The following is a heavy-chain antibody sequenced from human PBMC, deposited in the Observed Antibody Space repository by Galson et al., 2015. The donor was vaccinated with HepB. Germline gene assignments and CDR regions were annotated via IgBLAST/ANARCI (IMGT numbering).Heavy chain of an antibody. V-gene: IGHV1-69*02. D-gene: IGHD5-24*01. Sequence: VKVSCKASGGTFSSYTISWVRQAPGQGLEWMGRIIPILGIANYAQKFQGRVTITADKSTSTAYMELSSLRSEDTAVYYCASHAHEVATTRGAPGDWGQGTLVTVSS. CDR2: IIPILGIA. CDR1: GGTFSSYT. J-gene: IGHJ4*02. CDR3: ASHAHEVATTRGAPGD.